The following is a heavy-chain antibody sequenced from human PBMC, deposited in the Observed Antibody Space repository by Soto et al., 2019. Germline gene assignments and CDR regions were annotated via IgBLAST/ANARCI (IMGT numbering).Heavy chain of an antibody. CDR3: ARVYDFWSPYGGGYYYMDV. Sequence: GASVKVSCKASGGTLNSYAISGVRQAPGQGLEWMGGIIPIFGTANYAQKFQGRVTMTRNESTSTAYMELSSLRSEDTAVYYCARVYDFWSPYGGGYYYMDVWGKGTTVTVSS. CDR1: GGTLNSYA. J-gene: IGHJ6*03. CDR2: IIPIFGTA. D-gene: IGHD3-3*01. V-gene: IGHV1-69*05.